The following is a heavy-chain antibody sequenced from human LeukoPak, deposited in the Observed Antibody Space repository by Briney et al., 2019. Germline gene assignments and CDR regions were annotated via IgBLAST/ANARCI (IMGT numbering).Heavy chain of an antibody. J-gene: IGHJ4*02. Sequence: GESLKISCKGSGYSFTSYWIGWVRQMPGKGREWMGIIYPGDSDTRYSPSLQGQVTISADKSISTAYLQWSSLKASDTAMYYCARGPGTMMDGVDYWGQGTLVTVSS. CDR2: IYPGDSDT. CDR3: ARGPGTMMDGVDY. V-gene: IGHV5-51*01. CDR1: GYSFTSYW. D-gene: IGHD3-22*01.